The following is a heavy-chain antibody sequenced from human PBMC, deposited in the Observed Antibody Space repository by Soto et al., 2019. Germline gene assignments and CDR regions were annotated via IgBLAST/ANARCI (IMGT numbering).Heavy chain of an antibody. V-gene: IGHV1-69*12. J-gene: IGHJ2*01. CDR1: GGTFSSYA. CDR3: ARVVTVVKSFHYWYFDL. CDR2: IIPIFGTT. Sequence: QVQLVQSGAEVKKPGSSVKVSCKASGGTFSSYAISWVRQAPGQGLEWMGGIIPIFGTTNYAQKFQGRVRITAEESTSTAYMDLSSLRSEDTAVYYCARVVTVVKSFHYWYFDLWGRGTLVTVSS. D-gene: IGHD2-15*01.